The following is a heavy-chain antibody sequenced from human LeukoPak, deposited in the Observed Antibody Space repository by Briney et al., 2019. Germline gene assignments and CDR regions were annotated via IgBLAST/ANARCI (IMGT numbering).Heavy chain of an antibody. CDR2: ISYTGSA. Sequence: SETPSLTCTVSGGYINSHYWGWIRQPPGKVLEYIGYISYTGSAIYSPSLESRVTISIDTSKKQFSLNLRSVNTADTAVYYCARVDLGGSGYFFDLWGQGALVTVSS. D-gene: IGHD3-22*01. CDR1: GGYINSHY. CDR3: ARVDLGGSGYFFDL. J-gene: IGHJ4*02. V-gene: IGHV4-59*11.